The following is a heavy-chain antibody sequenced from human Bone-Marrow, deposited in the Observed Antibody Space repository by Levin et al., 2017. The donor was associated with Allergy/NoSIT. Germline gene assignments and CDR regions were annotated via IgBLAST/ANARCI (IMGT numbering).Heavy chain of an antibody. CDR3: TRDRNCVTKFCPPHW. Sequence: GGSLRLSCAASGFIFSDYYMSWIRQAPGKGLEWISYISSSGSLKYHADSVKGRFTVSRDNAKNSLFLEMNNLKAEDTAVYYCTRDRNCVTKFCPPHWWGQGTLVTVSS. V-gene: IGHV3-11*01. CDR1: GFIFSDYY. CDR2: ISSSGSLK. J-gene: IGHJ4*02. D-gene: IGHD3-9*01.